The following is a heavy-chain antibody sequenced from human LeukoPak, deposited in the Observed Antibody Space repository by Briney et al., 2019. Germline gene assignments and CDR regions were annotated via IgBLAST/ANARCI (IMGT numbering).Heavy chain of an antibody. V-gene: IGHV3-21*01. CDR3: ARDPAIVATIYDY. Sequence: GGSLRLSCAASGFTFSSYSMKWVRQAPGKGLEWVSSISSSSSYIYYADSVKGRFTISRDNAKNSLYLQVNSLRAEDTAVYYCARDPAIVATIYDYWGQGTLVTVSS. CDR2: ISSSSSYI. D-gene: IGHD5-12*01. CDR1: GFTFSSYS. J-gene: IGHJ4*02.